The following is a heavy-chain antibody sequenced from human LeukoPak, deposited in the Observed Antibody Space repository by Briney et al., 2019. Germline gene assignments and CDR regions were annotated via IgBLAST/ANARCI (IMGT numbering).Heavy chain of an antibody. CDR3: ARDLFRVYSGGSCLDY. CDR2: INPNSGGT. CDR1: GYTFTGYY. Sequence: ASVKVSCKASGYTFTGYYMHWVRQAPGQGLEWMGWINPNSGGTNYAQKFQGRVTMTRDTSISTAYMELSRLRSDDTAVYYCARDLFRVYSGGSCLDYWGQGTLVTVSS. J-gene: IGHJ4*02. V-gene: IGHV1-2*02. D-gene: IGHD2-15*01.